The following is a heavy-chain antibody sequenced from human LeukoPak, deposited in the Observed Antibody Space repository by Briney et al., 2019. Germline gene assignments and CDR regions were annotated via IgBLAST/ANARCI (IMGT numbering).Heavy chain of an antibody. V-gene: IGHV3-21*01. CDR3: ARETTVTTYDC. J-gene: IGHJ4*02. CDR1: GFTFSSYS. D-gene: IGHD4-17*01. Sequence: GGSLRLSCAASGFTFSSYSMDWVRQAPGKGLEWASSISSSSTYIYYADSVKGRFTISRDNAKNSLFLQMNSLRAEDTAVYYCARETTVTTYDCWGQGTLVTVSS. CDR2: ISSSSTYI.